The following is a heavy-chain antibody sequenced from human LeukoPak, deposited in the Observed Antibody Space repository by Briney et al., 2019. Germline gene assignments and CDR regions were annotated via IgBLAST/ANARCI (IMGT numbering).Heavy chain of an antibody. Sequence: SVKVSCKASGGTFSSYAISWVRQAPGQGLEWMGGIIPIFGTANYAQKFQGRVTITTDESTSTAYMELSSQRSEDTAVYYCARVGREMATIAYYYYYMDVWGKGTTVTVSS. D-gene: IGHD5-24*01. J-gene: IGHJ6*03. CDR1: GGTFSSYA. CDR2: IIPIFGTA. V-gene: IGHV1-69*05. CDR3: ARVGREMATIAYYYYYMDV.